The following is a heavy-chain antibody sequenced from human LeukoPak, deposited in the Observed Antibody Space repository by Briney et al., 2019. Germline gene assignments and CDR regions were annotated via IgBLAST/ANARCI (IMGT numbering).Heavy chain of an antibody. D-gene: IGHD6-13*01. V-gene: IGHV1-18*01. CDR1: GYTFTSYG. CDR2: ISAYNGDT. Sequence: ASVKVSFKASGYTFTSYGFTWVRQAPGQGLEWMGWISAYNGDTNYAQKVQGRVTMTTDTSTSTASMELRSLTSDDTAVYYCARVAEQHLQYYYDYWGQGTLVTVSS. CDR3: ARVAEQHLQYYYDY. J-gene: IGHJ4*02.